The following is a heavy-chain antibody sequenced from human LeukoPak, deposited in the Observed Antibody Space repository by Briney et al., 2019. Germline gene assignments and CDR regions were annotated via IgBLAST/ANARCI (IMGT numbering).Heavy chain of an antibody. Sequence: ASVKVSCKASGGTFSSYAISWVRQAPGQGLEWMGRIIPILGIANYAQKFQGRVTITADKSTSTAYMELSSLGSEDTAVYYCARENYYDSSAPRSLVGFYGMDVWGQGTTVTVSS. CDR3: ARENYYDSSAPRSLVGFYGMDV. J-gene: IGHJ6*02. CDR1: GGTFSSYA. D-gene: IGHD3-22*01. CDR2: IIPILGIA. V-gene: IGHV1-69*04.